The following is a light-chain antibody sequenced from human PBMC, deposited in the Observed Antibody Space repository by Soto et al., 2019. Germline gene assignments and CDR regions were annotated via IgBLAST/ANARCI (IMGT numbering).Light chain of an antibody. CDR3: QQYTGPPTT. CDR2: GAS. Sequence: DIVLTQSPGTLSLSPGERATLSCRASQSVSNNYLAWCQQRPGQAPRLLIYGASTRAAGIPDRFSGSGSGTDFTLTITRLEPEDSAVYFCQQYTGPPTTFGQGTRLEIK. CDR1: QSVSNNY. V-gene: IGKV3-20*01. J-gene: IGKJ5*01.